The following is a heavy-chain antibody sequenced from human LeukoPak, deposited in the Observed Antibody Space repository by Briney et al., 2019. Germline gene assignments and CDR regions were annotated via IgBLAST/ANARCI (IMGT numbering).Heavy chain of an antibody. D-gene: IGHD2-15*01. Sequence: SETLSLTCAVYGGSFSGYYWSWIRQPPGKGLEWIGEIYHSGSTNYNPSLKSRATISVDKSKNQFSLKLSSVTAADTAVYYCARVGYCSGGSCSYLDYWGQGTLVTVSS. CDR1: GGSFSGYY. CDR3: ARVGYCSGGSCSYLDY. CDR2: IYHSGST. J-gene: IGHJ4*02. V-gene: IGHV4-34*01.